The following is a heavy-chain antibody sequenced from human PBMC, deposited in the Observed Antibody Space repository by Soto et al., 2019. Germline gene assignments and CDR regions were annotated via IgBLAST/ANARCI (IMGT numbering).Heavy chain of an antibody. J-gene: IGHJ6*03. D-gene: IGHD2-2*01. CDR3: ARHVSGYCSSTSCYGYYYYMDV. CDR2: IYYSGST. CDR1: GDSVSTSSNY. V-gene: IGHV4-39*01. Sequence: PSETLSLTCTVSGDSVSTSSNYWDWIRQPPGKGLEWIASIYYSGSTYYKPSLKSRVSISMDTSKNQFSLKLSSVTAADTAVYYCARHVSGYCSSTSCYGYYYYMDVWGKGTTVTVSS.